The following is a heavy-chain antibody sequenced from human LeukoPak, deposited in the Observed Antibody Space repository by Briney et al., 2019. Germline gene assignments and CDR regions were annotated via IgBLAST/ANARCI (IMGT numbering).Heavy chain of an antibody. D-gene: IGHD6-6*01. CDR2: VFYNGAT. CDR3: ARGIAARPFPGDWFDP. V-gene: IGHV4-39*07. Sequence: PSQTLSLTCTVSGGSISSSIYYWAWVRQPPGKGLEWIGTVFYNGATQYSPSLRSRVTISIDTSTNQFSLKLSSVTAADTAVYYCARGIAARPFPGDWFDPWGQGTLVTVSS. J-gene: IGHJ5*02. CDR1: GGSISSSIYY.